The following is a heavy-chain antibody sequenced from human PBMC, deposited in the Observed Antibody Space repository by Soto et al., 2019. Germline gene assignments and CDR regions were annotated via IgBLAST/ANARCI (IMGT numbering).Heavy chain of an antibody. J-gene: IGHJ6*03. D-gene: IGHD4-17*01. CDR1: GYTNTGYA. CDR3: ATGTQYDYGDLYYYYYMDV. CDR2: INAGNGNT. V-gene: IGHV1-3*01. Sequence: ASVKVSCKTSGYTNTGYAMHWVRKAPGQRLEWIGWINAGNGNTKYSQKFQGRVTITRDTSASTAYMELSSQRSEDTAVYYCATGTQYDYGDLYYYYYMDVWGKGTTVTVSS.